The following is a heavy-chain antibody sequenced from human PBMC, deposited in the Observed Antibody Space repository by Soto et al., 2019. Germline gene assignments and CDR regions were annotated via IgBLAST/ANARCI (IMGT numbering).Heavy chain of an antibody. J-gene: IGHJ3*02. CDR1: GFTFTNYA. CDR2: ISGGGGDSK. D-gene: IGHD2-2*01. V-gene: IGHV3-23*01. CDR3: AKEPAIIGKGAFEM. Sequence: EVHLLESGGGFVQPGGSLTLSCAASGFTFTNYAMSWVRQAPGKGLEWVSAISGGGGDSKYYADSVKGRLIISKDNSKNTMYLQMSTLTFEGTAVYFCAKEPAIIGKGAFEMWGRGTRVTVSS.